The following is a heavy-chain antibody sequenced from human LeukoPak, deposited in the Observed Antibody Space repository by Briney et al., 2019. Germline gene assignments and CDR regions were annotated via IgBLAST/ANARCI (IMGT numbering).Heavy chain of an antibody. D-gene: IGHD6-19*01. J-gene: IGHJ4*02. CDR3: ARETTLMGDRSGLGFNY. CDR1: GGSINGWY. Sequence: SETLSLTCAVSGGSINGWYWSWTRQPPGKGLEWIGHIYDSGTANYNPSLKSRVTMSLDSSKNQFSLKLTSVTAADTAVYYCARETTLMGDRSGLGFNYWGQGTLVTVSS. V-gene: IGHV4-59*01. CDR2: IYDSGTA.